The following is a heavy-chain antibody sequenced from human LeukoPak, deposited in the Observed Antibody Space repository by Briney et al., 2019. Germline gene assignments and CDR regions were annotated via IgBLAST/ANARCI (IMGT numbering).Heavy chain of an antibody. Sequence: QSWGSLRPSCAASGFIFSNYWMHWVRQAPGKGLVWVSRIVSDGSSTSNADSVKGRFTISRVNAKNTLYLQMNSLRAEDTAVYYCARGTGLIDYWGQGTLVTVSS. CDR2: IVSDGSST. CDR3: ARGTGLIDY. J-gene: IGHJ4*02. CDR1: GFIFSNYW. D-gene: IGHD2-8*02. V-gene: IGHV3-74*01.